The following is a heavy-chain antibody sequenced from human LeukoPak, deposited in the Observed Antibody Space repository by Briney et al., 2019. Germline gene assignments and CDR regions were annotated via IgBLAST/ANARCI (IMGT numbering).Heavy chain of an antibody. V-gene: IGHV3-23*01. Sequence: GGSLTLSCAASGFTFSIYTMNWVRQAPGKGLEWVSIINYNGDNKYYADSVQGRFTISRDNSKNTVYLQMNSLRAEDTAIYYCAKDGHCPGALCPTQIAVAGYNDNWGQGTLVTVSS. D-gene: IGHD6-19*01. CDR3: AKDGHCPGALCPTQIAVAGYNDN. J-gene: IGHJ4*02. CDR2: INYNGDNK. CDR1: GFTFSIYT.